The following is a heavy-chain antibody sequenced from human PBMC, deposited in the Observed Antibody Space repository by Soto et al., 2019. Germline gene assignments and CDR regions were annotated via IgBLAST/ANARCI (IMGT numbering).Heavy chain of an antibody. V-gene: IGHV1-69*08. CDR3: ARETYCSSTSCYEAP. CDR1: GGTFSSYT. CDR2: IIPILGIA. Sequence: QVQLVQSGAEVKKPGSSVKVSCKASGGTFSSYTISWVRQAPGQGLEWMGRIIPILGIANYAQKFQGRVTITADKSTSTAYMELSSLSSEDTAVYYCARETYCSSTSCYEAPWGQGTLVTVSS. J-gene: IGHJ5*02. D-gene: IGHD2-2*01.